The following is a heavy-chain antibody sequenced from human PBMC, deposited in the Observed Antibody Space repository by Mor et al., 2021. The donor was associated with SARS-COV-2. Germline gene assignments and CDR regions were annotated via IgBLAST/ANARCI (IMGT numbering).Heavy chain of an antibody. D-gene: IGHD3-10*01. CDR3: TQKAGAY. Sequence: LWWVGFIRSRAYGETIEYAASVKGRFTISRDDSKGIAYLQMNNLKTEDTAVYYCTQKAGAYWGQGTLVTVSS. CDR2: IRSRAYGETI. V-gene: IGHV3-49*02. J-gene: IGHJ4*02.